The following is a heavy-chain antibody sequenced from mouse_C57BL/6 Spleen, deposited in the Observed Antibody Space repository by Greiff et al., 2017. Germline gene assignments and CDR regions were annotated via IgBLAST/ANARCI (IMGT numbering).Heavy chain of an antibody. V-gene: IGHV2-5*01. J-gene: IGHJ4*01. D-gene: IGHD2-4*01. CDR3: AKNSYDYDDAMDY. CDR1: GFSLTSYG. Sequence: QVQLKQSGPGLVQPSQSLSITCTLSGFSLTSYGVHWVRQSPGKGLEWLGVIWRGGSTDYNAAFMSRLSITKDNSKSQVFFKMNSLQADDTAIYYCAKNSYDYDDAMDYWGQGTSVTVSS. CDR2: IWRGGST.